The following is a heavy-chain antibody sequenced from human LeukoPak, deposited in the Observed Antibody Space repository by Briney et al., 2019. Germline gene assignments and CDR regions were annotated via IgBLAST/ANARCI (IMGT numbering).Heavy chain of an antibody. J-gene: IGHJ4*02. CDR3: AGGPVEYSRGLLRY. V-gene: IGHV4-31*03. CDR1: GGSISSGGYC. CDR2: IYYSGRT. Sequence: PSETLSLTCTVSGGSISSGGYCWSWIRQHPGKGLEWIGYIYYSGRTYYNPSLKSRVTISVDTSKNQFSLKLSSVTAADTAVYYCAGGPVEYSRGLLRYWGQGTLVTVSS. D-gene: IGHD3-16*01.